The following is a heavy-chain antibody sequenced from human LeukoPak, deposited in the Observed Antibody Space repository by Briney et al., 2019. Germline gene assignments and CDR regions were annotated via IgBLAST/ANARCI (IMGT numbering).Heavy chain of an antibody. J-gene: IGHJ6*03. Sequence: SETLSLTCTVSGGSISSSSYYWGWIRQPPGKGLEWIGSIYYSGSTYYNPSLKSRVTISVDTSKNQCSLKLSSVTAADTAVYYCARHPVNYYDSSGYYYFRYYYYYMDVWGKGTTVTVSS. CDR1: GGSISSSSYY. CDR2: IYYSGST. CDR3: ARHPVNYYDSSGYYYFRYYYYYMDV. D-gene: IGHD3-22*01. V-gene: IGHV4-39*01.